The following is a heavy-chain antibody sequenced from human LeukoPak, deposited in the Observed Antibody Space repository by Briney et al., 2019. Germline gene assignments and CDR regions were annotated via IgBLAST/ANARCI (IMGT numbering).Heavy chain of an antibody. CDR1: GFTFSSYA. J-gene: IGHJ3*02. CDR2: ISYDGSNK. Sequence: GGFLRLSCAASGFTFSSYAMHWVRQAPGKGLEWVAVISYDGSNKYYADSVKGRFTISRDNSKNTLYLQMNSLRAEDTAVYYCARSKFGDILTGYYDDAFDIWGQGTMVTVSS. D-gene: IGHD3-9*01. V-gene: IGHV3-30-3*01. CDR3: ARSKFGDILTGYYDDAFDI.